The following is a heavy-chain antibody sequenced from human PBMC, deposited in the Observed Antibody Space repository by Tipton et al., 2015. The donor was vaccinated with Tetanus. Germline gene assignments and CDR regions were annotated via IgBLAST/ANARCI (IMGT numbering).Heavy chain of an antibody. CDR2: IFYTGSS. J-gene: IGHJ5*02. CDR3: SRQEPPRRFFYDSSGSLA. Sequence: LRLSCAVSGVSIRSSTYFWGWIRQPPGKALEWIGHIFYTGSSHYNPSFKSRVTMSVDTSKNQFSLNLTSVTAADTAVYFCSRQEPPRRFFYDSSGSLAWGQGTLVTVSS. CDR1: GVSIRSSTYF. V-gene: IGHV4-39*01. D-gene: IGHD3-22*01.